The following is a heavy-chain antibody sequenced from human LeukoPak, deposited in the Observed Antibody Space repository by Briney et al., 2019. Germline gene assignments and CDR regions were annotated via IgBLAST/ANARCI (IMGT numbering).Heavy chain of an antibody. V-gene: IGHV4-59*08. J-gene: IGHJ4*02. Sequence: SETLSLTCTVSGGSISNYYWSWIRQPPGKGLEWIGYVHYSGSTNYNPSLKSRATISVDTSKSQFSLKLSSVTAADTATYYCARGYSTSWYYFDYWGQGTLVTVSS. CDR2: VHYSGST. CDR1: GGSISNYY. CDR3: ARGYSTSWYYFDY. D-gene: IGHD6-13*01.